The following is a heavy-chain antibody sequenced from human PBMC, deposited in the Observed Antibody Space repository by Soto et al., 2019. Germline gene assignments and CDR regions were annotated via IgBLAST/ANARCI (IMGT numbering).Heavy chain of an antibody. CDR1: GGSISSGGYY. V-gene: IGHV4-31*03. Sequence: QVQLQESGPGLVKPSQTLSLTCTVSGGSISSGGYYWSWIRQHPGKGLEWIGYIYYSGSTYYNPSRKGRVTISIDTSRNHFSLKMSAVTAADMAVYYSASLVSGGYYYYGMDVWGQGTTVTVSS. J-gene: IGHJ6*02. D-gene: IGHD3-22*01. CDR2: IYYSGST. CDR3: ASLVSGGYYYYGMDV.